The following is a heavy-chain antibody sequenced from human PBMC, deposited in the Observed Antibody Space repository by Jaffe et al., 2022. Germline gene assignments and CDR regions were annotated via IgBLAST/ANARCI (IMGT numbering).Heavy chain of an antibody. CDR3: ARLPHGYGDYESNFDY. CDR2: IYYSGST. J-gene: IGHJ4*02. V-gene: IGHV4-39*01. CDR1: GGSISSSSYY. D-gene: IGHD4-17*01. Sequence: QLQLQESGPGLVKPSETLSLTCTVSGGSISSSSYYWGWIRQPPGKGLEWIGSIYYSGSTYYNPSLKSRVTISVDTSKNQFSLKLSSVTAADTAVYYCARLPHGYGDYESNFDYWGQGTLVTVSS.